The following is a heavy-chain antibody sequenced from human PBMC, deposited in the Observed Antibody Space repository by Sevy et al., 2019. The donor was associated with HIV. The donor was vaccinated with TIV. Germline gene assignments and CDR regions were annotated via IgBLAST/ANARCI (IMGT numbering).Heavy chain of an antibody. CDR2: ISGSGGST. CDR1: GLTFSSYA. D-gene: IGHD1-26*01. V-gene: IGHV3-23*01. CDR3: ASRGGGRHPF. J-gene: IGHJ4*02. Sequence: GGSLRLSCAASGLTFSSYAMSWVRQAPGKGLEWVSAISGSGGSTYYADSVKGRFTISRDNSKNTLYLQMNSLKAEDTAVYDCASRGGGRHPFWGQGTLVTVSS.